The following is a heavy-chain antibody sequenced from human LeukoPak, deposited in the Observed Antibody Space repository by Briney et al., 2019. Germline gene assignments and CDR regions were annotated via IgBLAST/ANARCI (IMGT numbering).Heavy chain of an antibody. J-gene: IGHJ4*02. CDR3: ARGSVIVGATTFDY. D-gene: IGHD1-26*01. CDR1: GGTFSSYA. Sequence: SVKVSCKASGGTFSSYAISWVRQAPGQGLEWMGRIIPIFGIANYAQKFQGRVTITADKSTSTAYMELSSLRSEDTAVYYCARGSVIVGATTFDYWGQGTLITVSS. CDR2: IIPIFGIA. V-gene: IGHV1-69*04.